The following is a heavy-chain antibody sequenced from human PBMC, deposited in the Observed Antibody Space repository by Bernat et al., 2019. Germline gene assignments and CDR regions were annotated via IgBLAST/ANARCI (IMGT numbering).Heavy chain of an antibody. J-gene: IGHJ3*02. Sequence: QVQLVESGGGLVKPGGSLRLSCAASGFTFSDYYMSWIRQAPGKGLEWVSYISSSSSYTNYADSVKGRFTISRDNAKNSLYLQMNSLRAEDTAVYYCAREGSWIAVAANDAFDIWGQGTMVTVSS. CDR2: ISSSSSYT. CDR3: AREGSWIAVAANDAFDI. CDR1: GFTFSDYY. V-gene: IGHV3-11*05. D-gene: IGHD6-13*01.